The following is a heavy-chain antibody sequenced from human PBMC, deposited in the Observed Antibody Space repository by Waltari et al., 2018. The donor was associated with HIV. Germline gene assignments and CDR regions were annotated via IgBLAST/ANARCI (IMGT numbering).Heavy chain of an antibody. CDR3: ARDVGGYCSGGSCSYYFDY. CDR1: GYTFTSYG. J-gene: IGHJ4*02. D-gene: IGHD2-15*01. Sequence: QVQLVQSGAEVKKPGASVKVSCKASGYTFTSYGISWVRQAPGQGLEWMGWISAYNGNTNYAQKLQGRVTMTTDTSTSTAYMELRSLRSDDTAVYYCARDVGGYCSGGSCSYYFDYWGQGTLVTVSS. V-gene: IGHV1-18*01. CDR2: ISAYNGNT.